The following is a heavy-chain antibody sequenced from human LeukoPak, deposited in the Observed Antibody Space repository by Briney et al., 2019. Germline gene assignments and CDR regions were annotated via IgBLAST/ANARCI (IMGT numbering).Heavy chain of an antibody. CDR1: GGSFSGYY. CDR2: INHSGST. V-gene: IGHV4-34*01. CDR3: ASQTSDSSGYYYFDY. D-gene: IGHD3-22*01. J-gene: IGHJ4*02. Sequence: SETLSLTCAVYGGSFSGYYWSWIRQPPGKGLEWIGEINHSGSTNYNPSLKSRVTISVDTSKNQFSLKLSSVTAADTAVYYCASQTSDSSGYYYFDYWGQGTLVTVSS.